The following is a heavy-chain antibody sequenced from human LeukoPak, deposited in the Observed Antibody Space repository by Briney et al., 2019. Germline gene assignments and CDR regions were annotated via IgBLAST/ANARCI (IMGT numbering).Heavy chain of an antibody. CDR2: IIPIFGTA. CDR1: GGTFSSYA. D-gene: IGHD3-22*01. V-gene: IGHV1-69*01. J-gene: IGHJ6*02. CDR3: ARGFWHDSSGYYYYYYGMDV. Sequence: SVKVSCKASGGTFSSYAISWVRQAPGQGLEWMGGIIPIFGTANYAQKFQGRVTITADESTSTAYMELSSLRSEDTAVYYCARGFWHDSSGYYYYYYGMDVWGQGTTVTVPS.